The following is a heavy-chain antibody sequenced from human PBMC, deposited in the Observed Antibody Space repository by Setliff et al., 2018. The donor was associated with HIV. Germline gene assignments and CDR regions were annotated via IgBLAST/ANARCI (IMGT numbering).Heavy chain of an antibody. CDR3: ATDVGATNRFDY. D-gene: IGHD1-26*01. Sequence: TLSFTCSVSGDSISRHNWSWIRRPAGKGLEWIGRIFTSGTINTNLSLRSRVTMSVDTSKNRIYLKMNSVTAADTAVYYCATDVGATNRFDYWGQGILVTVSS. J-gene: IGHJ4*02. CDR2: IFTSGTI. V-gene: IGHV4-4*07. CDR1: GDSISRHN.